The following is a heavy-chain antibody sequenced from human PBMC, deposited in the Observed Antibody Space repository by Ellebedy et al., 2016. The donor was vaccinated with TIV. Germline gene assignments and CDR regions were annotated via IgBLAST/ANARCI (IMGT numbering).Heavy chain of an antibody. J-gene: IGHJ4*02. CDR3: ARAAQPNCSGGSCYRIDY. V-gene: IGHV4-59*01. CDR2: IYDSGST. CDR1: GGSISDYF. D-gene: IGHD2-15*01. Sequence: MPSETLSLTCSVSGGSISDYFWSWIRQPPGKELEWIGYIYDSGSTNHNPSLKSRVTISVDTSKNQFSLKLSSVTAADTAVYYCARAAQPNCSGGSCYRIDYWGQGTLVTVSS.